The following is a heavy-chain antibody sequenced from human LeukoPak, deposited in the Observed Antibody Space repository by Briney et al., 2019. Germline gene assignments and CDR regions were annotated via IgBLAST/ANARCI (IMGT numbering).Heavy chain of an antibody. CDR2: IYYSGST. J-gene: IGHJ5*02. D-gene: IGHD3-3*01. CDR1: GGSISGYY. Sequence: SETLSLTCTVSGGSISGYYWSWIRQPPGKGLEWIGYIYYSGSTNYNPSLKSRVTISVDTSKNQFSLKLSSVTAADTAVYYCARDRPDTYYDFWSGYSGGFDPWGQGTLVTVSS. CDR3: ARDRPDTYYDFWSGYSGGFDP. V-gene: IGHV4-59*01.